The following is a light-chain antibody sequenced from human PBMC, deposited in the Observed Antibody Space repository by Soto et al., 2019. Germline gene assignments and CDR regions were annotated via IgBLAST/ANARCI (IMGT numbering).Light chain of an antibody. CDR3: QQSYSTPYT. CDR2: GTS. V-gene: IGKV1-39*01. CDR1: QSVRTY. Sequence: DIQMTQSPSSLSASVGDRVTITCRASQSVRTYLNWYRQKPGKAPNLLIYGTSSLQSGVPSKFSGSGYGTDFTLTISNLQPEDFATYYCQQSYSTPYTFGQGTKLEI. J-gene: IGKJ2*01.